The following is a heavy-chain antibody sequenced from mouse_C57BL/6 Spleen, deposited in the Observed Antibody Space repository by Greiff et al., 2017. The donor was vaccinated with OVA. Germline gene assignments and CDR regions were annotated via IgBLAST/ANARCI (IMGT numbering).Heavy chain of an antibody. D-gene: IGHD1-1*01. CDR2: FDPSDSET. J-gene: IGHJ2*01. CDR3: ATYYCGSSFTFGY. CDR1: GFTFTSYW. Sequence: QVQLQQPGAELVRPGSSVKPSCKASGFTFTSYWMHWVKQRPIQGLEWIGNFDPSDSETHYNQKFKDKATLTVDKSSSTAYMQLSSLTSEDSAVYYCATYYCGSSFTFGYWGQGTTLTVSS. V-gene: IGHV1-52*01.